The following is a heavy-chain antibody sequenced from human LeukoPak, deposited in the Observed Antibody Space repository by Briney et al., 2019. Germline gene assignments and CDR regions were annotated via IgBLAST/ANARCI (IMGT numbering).Heavy chain of an antibody. CDR2: IYPGDTDT. CDR3: ATPICLGSDY. D-gene: IGHD1-26*01. CDR1: AYSFTSYW. V-gene: IGHV5-51*01. J-gene: IGHJ4*02. Sequence: AESLKISCKGSAYSFTSYWIGWVRQMPGKGLEWMGIIYPGDTDTRYSPSSLSHVTTSADKSISTAYLQWSSLKSSDSAMYYGATPICLGSDYWGQGTLVTVAS.